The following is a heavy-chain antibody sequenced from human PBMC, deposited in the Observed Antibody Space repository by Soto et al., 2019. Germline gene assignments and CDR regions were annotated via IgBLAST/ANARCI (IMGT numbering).Heavy chain of an antibody. J-gene: IGHJ4*02. CDR1: GFTFSRYS. V-gene: IGHV3-48*02. Sequence: GGSLRLSCAASGFTFSRYSMNWVRQAPGKGLEWVSYISSSSSSIYYADSVKGRFTISRDNAKNSLYLQMNSLRDEDTAVYYCARDYEYWSGYYKGFDYWGQGTLVTVSS. D-gene: IGHD3-3*01. CDR2: ISSSSSSI. CDR3: ARDYEYWSGYYKGFDY.